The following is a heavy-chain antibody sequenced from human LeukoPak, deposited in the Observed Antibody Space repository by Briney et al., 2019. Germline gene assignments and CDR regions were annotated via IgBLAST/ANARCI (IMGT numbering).Heavy chain of an antibody. J-gene: IGHJ4*02. CDR3: AKSRTIFGVAAPYFDY. D-gene: IGHD3-3*01. CDR2: ISGSGGST. CDR1: GFTFSSYA. V-gene: IGHV3-23*01. Sequence: GGSLRLSCAASGFTFSSYAMSWVRQAPGKGLEWVSAISGSGGSTYYADSVKGRFTISRDNSKNTLYLQMNSLRAEDTAVYYCAKSRTIFGVAAPYFDYWGQGTLVTVSS.